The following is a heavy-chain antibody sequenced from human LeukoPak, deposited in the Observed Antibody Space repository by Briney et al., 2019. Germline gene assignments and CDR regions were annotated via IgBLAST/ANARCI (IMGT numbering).Heavy chain of an antibody. CDR1: GYSLTSNY. V-gene: IGHV1-46*01. J-gene: IGHJ4*02. CDR3: ARDQEGFDY. CDR2: IYPRDGST. Sequence: ASVKVSCKASGYSLTSNYIHWVRQALGQGLEWMGMIYPRDGSTSYAQRFQDRVTVTRDTSTSTVHMELSGLRSEDTAVYYCARDQEGFDYWGQGTQVTVSS.